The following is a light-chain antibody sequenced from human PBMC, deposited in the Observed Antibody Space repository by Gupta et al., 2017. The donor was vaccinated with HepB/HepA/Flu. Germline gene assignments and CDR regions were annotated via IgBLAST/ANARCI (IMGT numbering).Light chain of an antibody. CDR3: TSYTNSNTWV. Sequence: QSALTQPASVSGSPGQSITISCTGTSSDVGGYNHVSWYQQHPGNAPKLMIHDVTNRPSGISNRFSGSKAGNTASLTISGLQAEDEADYYCTSYTNSNTWVIGGGTKLTVL. J-gene: IGLJ3*02. CDR1: SSDVGGYNH. CDR2: DVT. V-gene: IGLV2-14*01.